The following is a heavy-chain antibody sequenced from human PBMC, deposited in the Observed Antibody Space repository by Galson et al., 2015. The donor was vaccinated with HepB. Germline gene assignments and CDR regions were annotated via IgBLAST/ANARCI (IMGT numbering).Heavy chain of an antibody. J-gene: IGHJ4*02. V-gene: IGHV3-33*01. CDR1: GFTVSHYG. Sequence: SLRLSCAASGFTVSHYGMHWVRQAPGKGLEWVAVIWYDGSNEYYADSVRGRFTISGDDSKNTLYLQMNSLRVEDTAVYYCAREVRYSSGYYFDSWGQGTLVTVSS. CDR2: IWYDGSNE. D-gene: IGHD3-9*01. CDR3: AREVRYSSGYYFDS.